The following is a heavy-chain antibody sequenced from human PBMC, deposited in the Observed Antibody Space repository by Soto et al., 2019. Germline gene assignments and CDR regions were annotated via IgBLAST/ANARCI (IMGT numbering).Heavy chain of an antibody. D-gene: IGHD3-3*01. CDR3: AKSDYDFWSGYYSGVGFFDY. V-gene: IGHV3-23*01. Sequence: EVQLLESGGGLVQPGGSLRLSCAASGFTFSSYAMSWVRQAPGKGLEWVSAISGSGGSTYYADSVKGRFTISRDNSKNTLYLQMNSQRAEDTAVYYCAKSDYDFWSGYYSGVGFFDYWGQGTLVTVSS. CDR1: GFTFSSYA. J-gene: IGHJ4*02. CDR2: ISGSGGST.